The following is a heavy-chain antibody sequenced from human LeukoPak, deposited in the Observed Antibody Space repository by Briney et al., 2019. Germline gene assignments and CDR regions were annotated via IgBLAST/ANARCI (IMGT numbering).Heavy chain of an antibody. D-gene: IGHD4-17*01. V-gene: IGHV3-23*01. Sequence: LPGGSLRLSCGASGFTFSSYAMSWVRQAPGKGLEWVSAISGSGGSTYYADSVKGRFTISRDNSKNTLYLQMYSLRAEDTAVYYCAKDCHFDDYGVMDVWGKGTTVTISS. CDR3: AKDCHFDDYGVMDV. CDR2: ISGSGGST. CDR1: GFTFSSYA. J-gene: IGHJ6*03.